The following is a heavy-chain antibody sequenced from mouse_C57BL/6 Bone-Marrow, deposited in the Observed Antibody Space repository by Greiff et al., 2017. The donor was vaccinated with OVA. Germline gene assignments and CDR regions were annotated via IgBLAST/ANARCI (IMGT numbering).Heavy chain of an antibody. CDR3: VRHYVFDY. D-gene: IGHD2-12*01. V-gene: IGHV10-1*01. CDR1: GFSFNTYA. CDR2: IRSKSNNYAT. Sequence: DVMLVESGGGLVQPKGSLKLSCAASGFSFNTYAMNWVRQAPGKGLEWVARIRSKSNNYATYYADSVKDRFTISRDDSESMLYLQMDNLKTEDTAMYYCVRHYVFDYWGQGTTLTVSS. J-gene: IGHJ2*01.